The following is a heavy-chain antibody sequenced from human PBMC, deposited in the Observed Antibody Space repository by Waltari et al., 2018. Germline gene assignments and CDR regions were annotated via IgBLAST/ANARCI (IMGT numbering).Heavy chain of an antibody. CDR1: GYTFTDYY. V-gene: IGHV1-69-2*01. CDR2: VEPEDGET. Sequence: EVQLVQSGAEVKKPGATVKISCTVSGYTFTDYYMHWVQQAPGKGLEWMGLVEPEDGETIYAEKFQGRVTITADTSTDTAYMELSSLRSEDTAVYYCAKLSMVQGVLTDFDYWGQGTLVTVSS. D-gene: IGHD3-10*01. CDR3: AKLSMVQGVLTDFDY. J-gene: IGHJ4*02.